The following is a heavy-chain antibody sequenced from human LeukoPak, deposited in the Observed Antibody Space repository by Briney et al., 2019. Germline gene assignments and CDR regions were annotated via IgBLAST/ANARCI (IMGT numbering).Heavy chain of an antibody. V-gene: IGHV4-31*03. D-gene: IGHD5-12*01. CDR3: ARGYGGYTNWFDP. CDR1: GDSINSGGYY. Sequence: PSQTLSLTCTVSGDSINSGGYYWTWIRQYPGKGLECIGYMYYSGITYYNPSLRSRVSISLDTSKNQFSLKLSSVTAADTAVYYCARGYGGYTNWFDPWGQGTLVTVSS. CDR2: MYYSGIT. J-gene: IGHJ5*02.